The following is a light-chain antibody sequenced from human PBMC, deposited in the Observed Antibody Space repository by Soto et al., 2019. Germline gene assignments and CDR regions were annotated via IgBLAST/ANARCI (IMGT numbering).Light chain of an antibody. CDR2: DVS. Sequence: QSALTQPRSVSGSPGQSVTISCTGTSSDVGGSDYVSRYLLHPGKAPKLMIYDVSERPSGVPDRFSGSKSGNTASLTISGLQPEDEADYYCSSYAGIYTYVFGTGTKVTVL. CDR1: SSDVGGSDY. CDR3: SSYAGIYTYV. J-gene: IGLJ1*01. V-gene: IGLV2-11*01.